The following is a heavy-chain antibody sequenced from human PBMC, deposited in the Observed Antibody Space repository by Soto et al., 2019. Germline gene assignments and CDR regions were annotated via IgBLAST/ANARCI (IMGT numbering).Heavy chain of an antibody. D-gene: IGHD4-17*01. V-gene: IGHV4-31*03. CDR3: ARVPFYGDYGRYFDD. J-gene: IGHJ4*02. CDR1: GGSISSGDYY. CDR2: IYYSGST. Sequence: QVQLQESGPGLVKPSQTLSLTCTVSGGSISSGDYYWSWIRQHPGKGLEWIGYIYYSGSTYYNPSLKSRVTISVDTSKNQFSLKLSSVTAADTAVYYCARVPFYGDYGRYFDDWGQGTLVTVSS.